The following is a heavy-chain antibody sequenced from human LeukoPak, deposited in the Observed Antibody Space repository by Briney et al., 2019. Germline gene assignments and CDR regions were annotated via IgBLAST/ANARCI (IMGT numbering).Heavy chain of an antibody. D-gene: IGHD1-26*01. CDR2: IKQDGSEK. CDR1: RFTFGNYW. J-gene: IGHJ4*02. Sequence: PGGSLRLSCAASRFTFGNYWMSWVRQAPGQGLEWVANIKQDGSEKFHVDSVKGRFIISRDNAKNSLYLQMTSLRTDDTAVYYCARQRGSYSLDYWGQGTLVTVSS. V-gene: IGHV3-7*01. CDR3: ARQRGSYSLDY.